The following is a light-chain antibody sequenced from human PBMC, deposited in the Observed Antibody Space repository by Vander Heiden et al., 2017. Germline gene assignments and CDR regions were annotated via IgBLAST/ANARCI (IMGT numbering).Light chain of an antibody. CDR3: QSYDSSLSGWV. J-gene: IGLJ3*02. V-gene: IGLV1-40*01. CDR2: GSS. Sequence: QSVLTQPPSVSGAPGQRVTISCAGSSSNIGAGYDVHWYQQLPGRAPKDLINGSSIRPSGVPDRFSGSKSGTSVSLAITGLQAEDEADYYCQSYDSSLSGWVFGGGTKLTVL. CDR1: SSNIGAGYD.